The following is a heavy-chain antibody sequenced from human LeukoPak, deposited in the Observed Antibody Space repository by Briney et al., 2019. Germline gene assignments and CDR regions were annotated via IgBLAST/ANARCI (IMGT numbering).Heavy chain of an antibody. D-gene: IGHD5-12*01. CDR1: GFTFDDYA. Sequence: PGRSLRLSCAASGFTFDDYAMHWVRQAPGKGLEWVSGISWNSGSIGYADSVKGRFTISRDNAKNSLYLQMNSLRAEDTALYYCAKDTGRGYSGYEGGGTRDYYYYMDVWGKGTTVTVSS. J-gene: IGHJ6*03. CDR3: AKDTGRGYSGYEGGGTRDYYYYMDV. CDR2: ISWNSGSI. V-gene: IGHV3-9*01.